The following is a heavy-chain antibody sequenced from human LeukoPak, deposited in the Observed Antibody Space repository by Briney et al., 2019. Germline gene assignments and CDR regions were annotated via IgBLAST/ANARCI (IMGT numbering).Heavy chain of an antibody. D-gene: IGHD2-15*01. CDR3: ASLWGDCGDDSCYG. J-gene: IGHJ4*02. CDR2: ISTSDSTK. CDR1: GFSFSSYE. V-gene: IGHV3-48*03. Sequence: PGRSLTLSCAASGFSFSSYEINWVRQAPGKGLEWVSYISTSDSTKYDADSVKGRFTISRDNDKHSLYLQMNSPRAEDTAVYYCASLWGDCGDDSCYGWGQGTLITVSS.